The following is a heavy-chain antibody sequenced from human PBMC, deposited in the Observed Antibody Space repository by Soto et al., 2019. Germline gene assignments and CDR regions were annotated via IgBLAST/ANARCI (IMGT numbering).Heavy chain of an antibody. J-gene: IGHJ6*02. CDR2: INLDGSEK. Sequence: EVQLVESGGGLVQPGGSLRLSCAASGLTFRTYWLSWVRQVPGKGLEWVANINLDGSEKNYVDSVKGRFTISRDNAKNSLYLQMSSLRAEDTALYYWARDRSTIMYSYDYHGMDVWGQGTTVTVSS. CDR3: ARDRSTIMYSYDYHGMDV. CDR1: GLTFRTYW. V-gene: IGHV3-7*05. D-gene: IGHD5-18*01.